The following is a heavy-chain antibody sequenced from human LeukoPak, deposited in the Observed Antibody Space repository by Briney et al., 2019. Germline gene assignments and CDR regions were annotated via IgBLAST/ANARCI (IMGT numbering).Heavy chain of an antibody. CDR1: GGSFSGYY. Sequence: SETLSLTCAVYGGSFSGYYRSWIRRPPGKGLEWIGEINHSGSTNYNPSLKSRVTISVDTSKNQFSLKLSSATAADTAAYYCARGLFDDPTRFDPWGHGTLVTVSS. CDR2: INHSGST. J-gene: IGHJ5*02. V-gene: IGHV4-34*01. CDR3: ARGLFDDPTRFDP. D-gene: IGHD2-21*01.